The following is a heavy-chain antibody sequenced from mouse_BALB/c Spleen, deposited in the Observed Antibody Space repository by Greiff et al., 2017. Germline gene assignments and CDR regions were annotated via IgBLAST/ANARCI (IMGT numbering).Heavy chain of an antibody. CDR1: GYSFTGYY. Sequence: LVKTGASVKISCKASGYSFTGYYMHWVKQSHGKSLEWIGYISCYNGATSYNQKFKGKATFTVDTSSSTAYMQFNSLTSEDSAVYYCARDVGNLHAMDYWGQGTSVTVSS. J-gene: IGHJ4*01. CDR3: ARDVGNLHAMDY. D-gene: IGHD2-1*01. V-gene: IGHV1S34*01. CDR2: ISCYNGAT.